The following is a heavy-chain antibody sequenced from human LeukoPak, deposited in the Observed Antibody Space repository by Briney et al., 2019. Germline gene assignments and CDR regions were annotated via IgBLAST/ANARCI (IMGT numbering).Heavy chain of an antibody. Sequence: ASVKVSCKASGYTFNVYYIHWLGQAPGQGLEWMGWVIPSSGGTNYAQNFQDRVTMTRDTSISTAYMELSSLIYDDTAVYYWARGVLLQGRGAFDIWGQGAMVTVSS. CDR2: VIPSSGGT. CDR1: GYTFNVYY. D-gene: IGHD2-15*01. J-gene: IGHJ3*02. CDR3: ARGVLLQGRGAFDI. V-gene: IGHV1-2*02.